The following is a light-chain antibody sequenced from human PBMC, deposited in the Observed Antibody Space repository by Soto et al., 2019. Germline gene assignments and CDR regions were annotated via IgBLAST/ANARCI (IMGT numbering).Light chain of an antibody. CDR1: QSVSSY. V-gene: IGKV3-11*01. CDR2: DAS. J-gene: IGKJ1*01. Sequence: EIVLTQSPATLSLSPGERATLSCRASQSVSSYLAWYQQKPGQAPRLLIYDASNRATGIPARFSGSGSGTDFTLTISSLEPEDFAVYYCKQRSNWPRTFGQGPKV. CDR3: KQRSNWPRT.